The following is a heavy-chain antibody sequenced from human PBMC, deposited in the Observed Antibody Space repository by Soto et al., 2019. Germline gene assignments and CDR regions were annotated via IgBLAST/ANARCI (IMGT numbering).Heavy chain of an antibody. CDR3: ARGAEDGYNSLTLDY. V-gene: IGHV4-30-4*01. Sequence: SETLSLTCTVSGGSISSGDYYWSWIRQPPGKGLEWTGYIYYSGSTYYNPSLKSRVTISVDTSKNQFSLRLSSVTAADTAVYYCARGAEDGYNSLTLDYWGQGTLVTVSS. D-gene: IGHD5-12*01. J-gene: IGHJ4*02. CDR1: GGSISSGDYY. CDR2: IYYSGST.